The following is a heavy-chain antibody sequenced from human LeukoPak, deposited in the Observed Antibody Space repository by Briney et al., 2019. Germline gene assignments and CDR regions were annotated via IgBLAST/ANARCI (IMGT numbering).Heavy chain of an antibody. CDR3: ARNQDYGVYNSVGAFDI. D-gene: IGHD4-17*01. Sequence: PGGSLRLSCAASGFTFSTYAFHWVRQAPGTGLEWVAVISSDGKSKIYADSVKGRFTISRDNSKNTLFLQMNSLRTEDTAVYYCARNQDYGVYNSVGAFDIWGQGTMVTVSS. V-gene: IGHV3-30*04. J-gene: IGHJ3*02. CDR1: GFTFSTYA. CDR2: ISSDGKSK.